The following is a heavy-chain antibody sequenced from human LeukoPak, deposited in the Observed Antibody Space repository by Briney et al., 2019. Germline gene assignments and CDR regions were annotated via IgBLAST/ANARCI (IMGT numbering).Heavy chain of an antibody. CDR2: ISYDGSDQ. D-gene: IGHD3-22*01. J-gene: IGHJ4*02. CDR3: ARNYDSSGYYYFVR. CDR1: GFTFSRYG. V-gene: IGHV3-30*03. Sequence: GGSLRLSCAASGFTFSRYGMHWVRQAPGKGLEWVAVISYDGSDQYYVDSVKGRFSISRDNPKSTLYLEMNSLRAEDTAVYYCARNYDSSGYYYFVRWGQGTQVTASS.